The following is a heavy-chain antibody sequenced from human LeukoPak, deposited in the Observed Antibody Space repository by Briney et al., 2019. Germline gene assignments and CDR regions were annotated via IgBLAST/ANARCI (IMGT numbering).Heavy chain of an antibody. Sequence: GGSLRLSCAASGFTFKNTWMNWVRQAPGKGLEWVSYISSTGTTTYYADSVKGRFTISRDNAKNSLYLQMNSLTAEDTAVYYCARAGPWGQGTLVTVSS. V-gene: IGHV3-48*04. CDR3: ARAGP. J-gene: IGHJ5*02. CDR1: GFTFKNTW. CDR2: ISSTGTTT.